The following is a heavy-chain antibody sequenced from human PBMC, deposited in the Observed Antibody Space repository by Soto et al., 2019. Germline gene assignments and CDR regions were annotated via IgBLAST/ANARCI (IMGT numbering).Heavy chain of an antibody. Sequence: ASVKVSCKASGYTFTSYGISWVRQAPGQGLEWMGWISAYNGNTNYAQKLQGTVTMTADTSTSTAYMELRCLRCDDTAVYYCARVEYDSSGYYYSEVLGVSVFDYWGQGTLVTVSS. V-gene: IGHV1-18*01. CDR1: GYTFTSYG. CDR2: ISAYNGNT. CDR3: ARVEYDSSGYYYSEVLGVSVFDY. J-gene: IGHJ4*02. D-gene: IGHD3-22*01.